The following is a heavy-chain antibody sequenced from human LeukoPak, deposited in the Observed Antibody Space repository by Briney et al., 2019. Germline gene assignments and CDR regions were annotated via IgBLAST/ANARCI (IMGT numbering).Heavy chain of an antibody. V-gene: IGHV3-33*01. D-gene: IGHD2/OR15-2a*01. J-gene: IGHJ6*02. CDR2: IWYDGSNK. CDR3: ARDGQYLAPYAMDV. CDR1: GFRFGSHA. Sequence: SGGSLRLSCTASGFRFGSHAVHWVRQAPGKGVEWLAQIWYDGSNKYYVDSVKGRFTTSRDNYKNTVYLQMNILRVEDTAVYFCARDGQYLAPYAMDVWGQGTTVTVSS.